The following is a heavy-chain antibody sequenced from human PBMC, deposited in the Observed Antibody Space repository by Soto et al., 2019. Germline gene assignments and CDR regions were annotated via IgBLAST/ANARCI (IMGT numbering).Heavy chain of an antibody. CDR3: AREGRMGTFDY. D-gene: IGHD1-1*01. CDR1: GGSISGSNS. V-gene: IGHV4-4*02. J-gene: IGHJ4*02. CDR2: IYHSGST. Sequence: SETLSLTCAVAGGSISGSNSWCWVRQPTGKGLEWIGEIYHSGSTNYNPSLKSRVTILEDTSKNQFSLKLSSVTAADTAVYYCAREGRMGTFDYWGQGALVTVSS.